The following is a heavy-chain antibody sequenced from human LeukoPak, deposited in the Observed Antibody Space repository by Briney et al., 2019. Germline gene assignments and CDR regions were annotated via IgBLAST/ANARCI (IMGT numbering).Heavy chain of an antibody. CDR2: IDANAVGT. CDR1: GFTFSNYV. V-gene: IGHV3-23*01. Sequence: PGGSLRLSCAASGFTFSNYVMNWVRQAPGKGLEWVSTIDANAVGTYYADSVKGRFTISRDNSKNTLYLQMSSLRAEDTAVYYCAKRVQYDDSHYCIIDYWGQGTLVTVSS. J-gene: IGHJ4*02. CDR3: AKRVQYDDSHYCIIDY. D-gene: IGHD3-22*01.